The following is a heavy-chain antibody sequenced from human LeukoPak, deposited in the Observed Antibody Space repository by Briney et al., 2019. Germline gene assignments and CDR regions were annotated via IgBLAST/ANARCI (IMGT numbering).Heavy chain of an antibody. V-gene: IGHV4-34*01. CDR1: GGSFSGYY. CDR2: INHNGST. Sequence: SETLSLTCAVYGGSFSGYYWSWIRQPPGKGLEWIGEINHNGSTNYNPSLKSRVTISVDTSKNQFSLKLSSVTAADTAVYHCARDSRTTTAFDIWGQGTMVAVSS. D-gene: IGHD1-1*01. J-gene: IGHJ3*02. CDR3: ARDSRTTTAFDI.